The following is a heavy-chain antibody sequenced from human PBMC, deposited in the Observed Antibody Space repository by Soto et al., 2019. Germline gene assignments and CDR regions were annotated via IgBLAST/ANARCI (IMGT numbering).Heavy chain of an antibody. CDR1: GGSISSGGYY. V-gene: IGHV4-31*03. CDR2: IYYSGST. CDR3: ASSQEGYDPSGLR. Sequence: SETLSLTCTVSGGSISSGGYYWSWIRQHPGKGLEWIGYIYYSGSTYYNPSLKSRVTISVETSKNQFSLKLSSVTAADTAVYYCASSQEGYDPSGLRWGQGTLVTVSS. D-gene: IGHD2-2*01. J-gene: IGHJ4*02.